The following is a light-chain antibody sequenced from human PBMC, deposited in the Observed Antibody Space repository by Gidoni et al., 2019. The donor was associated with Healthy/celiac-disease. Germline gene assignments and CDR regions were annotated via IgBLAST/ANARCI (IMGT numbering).Light chain of an antibody. CDR2: EVS. Sequence: SALTPPASGSGSPGPAVTISCTGTSSDVGSYNLVSWYQQHPGKAPKLMIYEVSKRPSGVSNRFSGSKSGNTASLTISGLQAEDEADYYCCSYAGSSTFEVFGGGTKLTVL. J-gene: IGLJ3*02. V-gene: IGLV2-23*02. CDR1: SSDVGSYNL. CDR3: CSYAGSSTFEV.